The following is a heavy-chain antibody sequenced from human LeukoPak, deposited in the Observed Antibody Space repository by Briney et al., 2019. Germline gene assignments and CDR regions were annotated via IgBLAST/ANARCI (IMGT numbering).Heavy chain of an antibody. CDR3: ARGGPLYCSGGSCYSRPEGEYFDY. CDR2: INHSGST. Sequence: SETLSLTCAVYGGSFSGYYWSWIRQPPGKGLEWIGEINHSGSTNYNPSLKSRVTISVDTSKNQFSLKLSSVTAADTAVYYCARGGPLYCSGGSCYSRPEGEYFDYWGQGTLVTVSS. V-gene: IGHV4-34*01. CDR1: GGSFSGYY. D-gene: IGHD2-15*01. J-gene: IGHJ4*02.